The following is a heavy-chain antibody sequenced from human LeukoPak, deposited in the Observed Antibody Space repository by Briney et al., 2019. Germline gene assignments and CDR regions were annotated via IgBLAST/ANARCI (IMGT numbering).Heavy chain of an antibody. CDR1: GYTFTSYD. Sequence: ASVKVSCKASGYTFTSYDINWVRQATGQGLEWMGWMNPNSGNTGYAQKFQGRGTMTRNTSISTAYMELSSLRSEGTAVYYCARGFFTNCSSTSCKRFDPWGQGTLVTVSS. J-gene: IGHJ5*02. V-gene: IGHV1-8*01. D-gene: IGHD2-2*01. CDR2: MNPNSGNT. CDR3: ARGFFTNCSSTSCKRFDP.